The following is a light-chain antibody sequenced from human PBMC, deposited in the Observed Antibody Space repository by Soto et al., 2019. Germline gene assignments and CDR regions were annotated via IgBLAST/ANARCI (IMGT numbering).Light chain of an antibody. J-gene: IGKJ4*01. CDR2: GAS. V-gene: IGKV3-15*01. CDR1: QSVSSN. Sequence: EIVMTQSPATLSVSPGESATLSCRASQSVSSNLAWYQQKPGQAPRLLIYGASTRATGIPARFSGSGSGTEFTLTISSLQSEDFAVYYCQQYNSWLLTFGGGAKVEIK. CDR3: QQYNSWLLT.